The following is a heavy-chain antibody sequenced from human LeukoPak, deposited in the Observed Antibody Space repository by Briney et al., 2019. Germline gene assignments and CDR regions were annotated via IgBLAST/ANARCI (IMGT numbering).Heavy chain of an antibody. V-gene: IGHV4-39*01. CDR1: NDSISNSRYY. CDR2: LHFSGST. Sequence: SETLSLTCTVSNDSISNSRYYWGWIRQTPGKGLEWIGSLHFSGSTYYNPSLKSRITIFVDASKNQFSLKLSSVTAADTALYFCARHLPQYNTGFDAFDIWGQGTMVTVSS. J-gene: IGHJ3*02. CDR3: ARHLPQYNTGFDAFDI. D-gene: IGHD6-25*01.